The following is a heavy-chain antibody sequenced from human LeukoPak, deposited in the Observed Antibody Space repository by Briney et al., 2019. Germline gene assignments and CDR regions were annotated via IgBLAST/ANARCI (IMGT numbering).Heavy chain of an antibody. V-gene: IGHV1-2*02. CDR3: TLIAAAAGVDN. J-gene: IGHJ4*02. Sequence: ASVKVSCKASGYPFTVCYLRWVRQAPGQGLEWMGWINPSSGGTNYAQKFQGRVTMTRDTTISTVYMELSRLRYDDTAVYYCTLIAAAAGVDNWGQGTLVTVSS. D-gene: IGHD6-13*01. CDR1: GYPFTVCY. CDR2: INPSSGGT.